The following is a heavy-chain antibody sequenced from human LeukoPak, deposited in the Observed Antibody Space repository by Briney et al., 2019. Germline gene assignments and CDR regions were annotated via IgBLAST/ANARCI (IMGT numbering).Heavy chain of an antibody. V-gene: IGHV1-46*01. D-gene: IGHD2-2*01. CDR3: ARGGGEYQPLYYFDY. CDR2: INPSGGST. CDR1: GYTFTSYY. J-gene: IGHJ4*02. Sequence: ASVKVSCKASGYTFTSYYMHWVRQAPGQGLEWMGIINPSGGSTSYAQKFQGRVTMTRDTSTSTVYMGLSSLRSEDTAVYYCARGGGEYQPLYYFDYWGQGTLVTVSS.